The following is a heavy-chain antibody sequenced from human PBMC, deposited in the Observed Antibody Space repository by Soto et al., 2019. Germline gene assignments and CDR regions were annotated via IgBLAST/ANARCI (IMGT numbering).Heavy chain of an antibody. CDR3: AKDFGDGYNHGPFDY. Sequence: QVQLVESGGGVVQPGRSLRLSCAASGFTFSSYGVHWVRQAPGKGLEWVAVISYDGSNKNYADSVKGRFTISRDNSKNTLYLQMNSLRAEDTAVYYCAKDFGDGYNHGPFDYWGQGTLVTVSS. CDR1: GFTFSSYG. CDR2: ISYDGSNK. V-gene: IGHV3-30*18. J-gene: IGHJ4*02. D-gene: IGHD3-3*01.